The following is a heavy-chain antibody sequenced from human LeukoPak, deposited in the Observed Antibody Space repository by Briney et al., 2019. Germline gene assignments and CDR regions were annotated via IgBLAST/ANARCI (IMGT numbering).Heavy chain of an antibody. Sequence: SGTLSLPCAVYGGSFSGYYWSWLRQPPGKGLEWIGEINHSGSTNYNPSLKSRVTISVDTSKNHFSLKLTSVTAADTAVYYCARENIVVVPAAMRNWFDPWGQGTLVTVSS. V-gene: IGHV4-34*01. J-gene: IGHJ5*02. CDR1: GGSFSGYY. D-gene: IGHD2-2*01. CDR3: ARENIVVVPAAMRNWFDP. CDR2: INHSGST.